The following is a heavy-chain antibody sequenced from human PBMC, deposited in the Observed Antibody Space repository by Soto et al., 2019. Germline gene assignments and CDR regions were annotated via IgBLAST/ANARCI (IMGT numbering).Heavy chain of an antibody. CDR1: GYNFAGYW. D-gene: IGHD5-12*01. CDR3: ARQSGMDV. Sequence: GESLKISCKTSGYNFAGYWIGWVRQMPGKGLEWLGIIFPGDSDTKYSPSFQGQVIISADKSIRTAYLQWSSLKASDTDIYYCARQSGMDVWGQGTTVTVSS. J-gene: IGHJ6*02. CDR2: IFPGDSDT. V-gene: IGHV5-51*01.